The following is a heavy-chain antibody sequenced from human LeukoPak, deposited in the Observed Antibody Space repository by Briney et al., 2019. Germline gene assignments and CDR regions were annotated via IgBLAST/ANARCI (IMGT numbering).Heavy chain of an antibody. CDR2: IYSSGST. CDR1: GGSISSSYYY. D-gene: IGHD3-22*01. V-gene: IGHV4-39*01. J-gene: IGHJ4*02. Sequence: SETLSLTCTVSGGSISSSYYYWGWIRQPPGKGLEWIGSIYSSGSTYYNPSLKSRVTISVDTSKNQFSLKLSSVTAADTAVYYCARLDYYDSSGDFDYWGQGTLVTVSS. CDR3: ARLDYYDSSGDFDY.